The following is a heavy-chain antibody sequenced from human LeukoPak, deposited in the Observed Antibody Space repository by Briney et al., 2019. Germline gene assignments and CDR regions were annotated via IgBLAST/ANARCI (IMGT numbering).Heavy chain of an antibody. CDR2: IYYSGST. V-gene: IGHV4-30-4*01. CDR3: ARDREDYGDHGAFYYFDY. D-gene: IGHD4-17*01. CDR1: GGSISSGDYY. J-gene: IGHJ4*02. Sequence: KPSETLSLTCTGSGGSISSGDYYWRWIRQPPGKGLEWIGYIYYSGSTYYNQSLKSRVTISVDTSKNQFSLKLSSVTAADTAVYYCARDREDYGDHGAFYYFDYWGQGTLVTVSS.